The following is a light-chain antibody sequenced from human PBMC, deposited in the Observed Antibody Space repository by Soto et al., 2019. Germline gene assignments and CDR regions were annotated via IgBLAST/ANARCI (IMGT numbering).Light chain of an antibody. J-gene: IGLJ1*01. CDR1: SSDVGSYNL. Sequence: QSALTQPASVSGSPGQSITISCTGTSSDVGSYNLVSWYQHHPGKAPKVMIYEGSKRPSGVSHRFSGSKSGNTASLTISGLQAEDAADYYCCSYAGGSTFVFGSGTKLTVL. V-gene: IGLV2-23*01. CDR2: EGS. CDR3: CSYAGGSTFV.